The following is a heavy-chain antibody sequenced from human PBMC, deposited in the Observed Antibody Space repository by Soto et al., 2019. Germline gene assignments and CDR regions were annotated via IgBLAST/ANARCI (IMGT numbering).Heavy chain of an antibody. CDR2: IYHSGST. D-gene: IGHD3-10*01. V-gene: IGHV4-4*02. CDR3: ARETGYYGSGSLAYYYGMDV. J-gene: IGHJ6*02. CDR1: GGSISSSNW. Sequence: SETLSLTCAVSGGSISSSNWWSWVRQPPGKGLEWIGEIYHSGSTNYNPSLKSRVTISVDKSKNQFSLKLSSVTAADTAVYYCARETGYYGSGSLAYYYGMDVWGQGTTVTVSS.